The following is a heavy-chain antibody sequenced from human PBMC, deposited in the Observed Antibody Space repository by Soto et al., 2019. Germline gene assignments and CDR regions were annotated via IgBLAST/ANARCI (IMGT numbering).Heavy chain of an antibody. CDR1: GFTFSSYA. Sequence: GSLRLSCAASGFTFSSYAMNWVRQAPGKGLEWVSAISGSGGSTYYADSVKGRFTISRDNSKNTLYLQMNSLRAEDTAVYYCAKGSQAYYYYGMDVWGQGTTVTVSS. CDR3: AKGSQAYYYYGMDV. V-gene: IGHV3-23*01. CDR2: ISGSGGST. D-gene: IGHD2-15*01. J-gene: IGHJ6*02.